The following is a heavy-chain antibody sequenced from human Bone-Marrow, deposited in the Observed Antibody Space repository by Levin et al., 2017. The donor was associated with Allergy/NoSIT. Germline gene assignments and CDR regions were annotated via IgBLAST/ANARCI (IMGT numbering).Heavy chain of an antibody. CDR2: IYHSGST. D-gene: IGHD6-19*01. J-gene: IGHJ4*02. CDR1: GGSISSSHW. CDR3: AREEHYSSGWYDY. V-gene: IGHV4-4*02. Sequence: SCAVSGGSISSSHWWSWVRQPPGKGLEWIGEIYHSGSTNYNPSLKSRVTISVDKSKNQFSLKLSSVTAADTAVYYCAREEHYSSGWYDYWGQGTLVTVSS.